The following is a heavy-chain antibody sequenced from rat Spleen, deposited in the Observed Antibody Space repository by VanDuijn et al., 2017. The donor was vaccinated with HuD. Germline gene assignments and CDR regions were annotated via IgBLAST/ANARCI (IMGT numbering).Heavy chain of an antibody. CDR3: TRSGTGSSGVMDA. CDR1: GFSLTSYS. CDR2: MWYDGDT. Sequence: QVQLKESGPGLVQPSETLSLTCTVSGFSLTSYSVSWVRQPSGKGPAWMGRMWYDGDTAYNSALKSRLSISRDTSKNQVFLKMNSLQTDDTGTYYCTRSGTGSSGVMDAWGQGASVTVSS. D-gene: IGHD5-1*01. J-gene: IGHJ4*01. V-gene: IGHV2-63*01.